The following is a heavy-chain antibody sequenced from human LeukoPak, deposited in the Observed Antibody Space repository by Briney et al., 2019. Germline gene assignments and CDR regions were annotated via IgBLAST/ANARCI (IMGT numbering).Heavy chain of an antibody. J-gene: IGHJ4*02. V-gene: IGHV1-69*04. CDR2: IIPILGIA. CDR1: GGTFSSYA. Sequence: SVKVSCKASGGTFSSYAISWVRQAPGQGLEWMGRIIPILGIANYAQKFQGRVTITADKSTSTAYMELSSLRAEDTAVYYCAKDRPFRRYGSGSYYNLPDYWGQGTLVTVSS. CDR3: AKDRPFRRYGSGSYYNLPDY. D-gene: IGHD3-10*01.